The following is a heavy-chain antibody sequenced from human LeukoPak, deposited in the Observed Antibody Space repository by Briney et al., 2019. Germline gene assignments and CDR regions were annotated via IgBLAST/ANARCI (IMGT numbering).Heavy chain of an antibody. V-gene: IGHV4-61*02. CDR1: GGSISSGSYY. Sequence: PSQTLSLTCTVSGGSISSGSYYWSWIRQPAGKGLEWIGRIYTSGSTNYNLSLKSRVTISVDTSKNQFSLKLSSVTAADTAVYYCARPSGYSSSWDGHWFDPWGQGTLVTVSS. D-gene: IGHD6-13*01. J-gene: IGHJ5*02. CDR3: ARPSGYSSSWDGHWFDP. CDR2: IYTSGST.